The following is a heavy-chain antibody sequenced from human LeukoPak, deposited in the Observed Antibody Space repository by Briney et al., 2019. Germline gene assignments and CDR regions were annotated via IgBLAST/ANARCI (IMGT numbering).Heavy chain of an antibody. CDR2: IHNSGSA. D-gene: IGHD1-26*01. CDR3: ARVPSGSYNTLGS. V-gene: IGHV4-4*07. J-gene: IGHJ4*02. CDR1: GASVSENY. Sequence: LETLSLTCIVAGASVSENYWSWIRQPAGKGLEWIGRIHNSGSATYNPSLKSRVTMSLDTSKNQLSLNLRSVTAADTAVYYCARVPSGSYNTLGSWGQGTLVTVSS.